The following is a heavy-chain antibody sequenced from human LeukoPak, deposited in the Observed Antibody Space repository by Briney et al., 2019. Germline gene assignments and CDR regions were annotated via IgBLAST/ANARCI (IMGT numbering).Heavy chain of an antibody. CDR1: GFTFRTYW. Sequence: PGGSLRLSCAASGFTFRTYWMHWVRQAPGKGLGWVSRIVNDGSDTISADSVKGRFTVSRDNAKNTVYLQMNSLRVGDTAVYYCARGGFSHGFDIWGQGTVVTVSS. CDR3: ARGGFSHGFDI. D-gene: IGHD3-22*01. V-gene: IGHV3-74*01. J-gene: IGHJ3*02. CDR2: IVNDGSDT.